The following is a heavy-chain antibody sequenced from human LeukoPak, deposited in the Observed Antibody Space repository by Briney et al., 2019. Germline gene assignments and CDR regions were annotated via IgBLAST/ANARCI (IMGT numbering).Heavy chain of an antibody. CDR2: ISSSSDYI. CDR1: GFTFSSYN. V-gene: IGHV3-21*01. J-gene: IGHJ4*02. Sequence: GGSLRLSCAASGFTFSSYNMNWVRQAPGKGLEWVSFISSSSDYIYYADSLKGRFAISRDNAKNSVYLQMNSLRADDTAVYYCASGGTYVLDYWGQGTLVTVSS. CDR3: ASGGTYVLDY. D-gene: IGHD3-16*01.